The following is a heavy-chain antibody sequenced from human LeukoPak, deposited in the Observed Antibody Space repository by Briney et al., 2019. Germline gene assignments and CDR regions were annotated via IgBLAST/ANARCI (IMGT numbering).Heavy chain of an antibody. Sequence: SVKVSCKASGGTFSSYATSWVRQAPEQGLEWMGAIIPIFGTANYAQKFQGRVTITADESTSTAYMELSPLSFEDTDAYYCPKAVRFVYYYYMDVWGQGTTVTVSS. J-gene: IGHJ6*03. CDR2: IIPIFGTA. D-gene: IGHD3-3*01. CDR3: PKAVRFVYYYYMDV. V-gene: IGHV1-69*13. CDR1: GGTFSSYA.